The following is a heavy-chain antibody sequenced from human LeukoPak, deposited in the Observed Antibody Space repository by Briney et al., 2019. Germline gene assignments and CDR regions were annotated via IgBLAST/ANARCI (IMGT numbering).Heavy chain of an antibody. CDR3: ARGLSMNYYGSGSYYY. J-gene: IGHJ4*02. D-gene: IGHD3-10*01. CDR2: ISWNSGSI. Sequence: GGSLSLSCAASGFIFDDYAMHWVRQAPGKGLEWVSGISWNSGSIGYADSVKGRFTISRDNAKNSLYLQMNSLRPEDTALYYCARGLSMNYYGSGSYYYWGQGTLVTVSS. V-gene: IGHV3-9*01. CDR1: GFIFDDYA.